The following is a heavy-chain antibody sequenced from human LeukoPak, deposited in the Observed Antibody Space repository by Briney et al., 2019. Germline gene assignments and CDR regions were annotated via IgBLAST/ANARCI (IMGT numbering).Heavy chain of an antibody. D-gene: IGHD6-19*01. CDR2: ISYDGSNK. Sequence: GRSLRLSCAASGFTISSYAMHWVRQAPGKGLEWVAVISYDGSNKYYADSVKGRFTISRDNSKNTLYLQMNSLRADDTAVYYCAARPVADNPAPFDYWGQGTLVTVSS. J-gene: IGHJ4*02. V-gene: IGHV3-30-3*01. CDR3: AARPVADNPAPFDY. CDR1: GFTISSYA.